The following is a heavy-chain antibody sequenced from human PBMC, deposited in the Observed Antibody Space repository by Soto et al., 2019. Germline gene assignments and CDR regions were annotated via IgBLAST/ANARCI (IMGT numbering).Heavy chain of an antibody. CDR3: ARDASANY. Sequence: EVQLVEAGGGLVKPGGSLRLSCAASGFTFSSYSMNWVRQAPGKGLEWVSSISSSSSYIYYADSVKGRFTISRDNAKNALYLQMNSLRADDTAVDNCARDASANYWGQGTLVTVSS. V-gene: IGHV3-21*01. D-gene: IGHD3-10*01. CDR1: GFTFSSYS. J-gene: IGHJ4*02. CDR2: ISSSSSYI.